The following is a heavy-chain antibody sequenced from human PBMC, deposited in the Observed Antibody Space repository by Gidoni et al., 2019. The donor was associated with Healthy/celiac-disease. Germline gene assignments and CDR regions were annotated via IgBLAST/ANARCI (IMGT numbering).Heavy chain of an antibody. J-gene: IGHJ5*02. D-gene: IGHD4-17*01. CDR3: ARDVNTVVTLLVWFDP. CDR2: ISSSGSTI. CDR1: GFTFSSYE. V-gene: IGHV3-48*03. Sequence: EVQLVESGGGLVQPGGSLRLSCAASGFTFSSYEMNWVRQAPGKGLEWVSYISSSGSTIYYADSVKGRFTISRDNAKNSLYLQMNSLRAEDTAVYYCARDVNTVVTLLVWFDPWGQGTLVTVSS.